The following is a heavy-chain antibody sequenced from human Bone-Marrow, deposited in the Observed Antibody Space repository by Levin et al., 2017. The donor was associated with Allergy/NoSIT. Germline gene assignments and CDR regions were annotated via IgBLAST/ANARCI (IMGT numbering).Heavy chain of an antibody. CDR2: ISHSGGA. CDR1: GDSVNTDDHY. D-gene: IGHD7-27*01. V-gene: IGHV4-30-4*01. J-gene: IGHJ4*02. Sequence: PSETLSLTCTVSGDSVNTDDHYWSWIRQTPGKGLEWIGYISHSGGAYYNPSLKSRVTLFIDMSKNQVSLNLRSVTADDTAKYYCARDRGELGTDYWGRGMLVTVSS. CDR3: ARDRGELGTDY.